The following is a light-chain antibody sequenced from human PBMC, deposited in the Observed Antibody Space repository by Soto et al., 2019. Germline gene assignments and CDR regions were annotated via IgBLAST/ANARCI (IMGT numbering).Light chain of an antibody. CDR1: QSVSSSY. CDR3: QQYGRSPLT. CDR2: GAS. J-gene: IGKJ4*01. Sequence: EIVLTQSPGTLSLSPGERATLSCRASQSVSSSYLAWYQQKPGQAPRLLIYGASSRATGIPDRFSGSGSGTDLTLTISRLEPEDFAVYYCQQYGRSPLTFGGGTKVDIX. V-gene: IGKV3-20*01.